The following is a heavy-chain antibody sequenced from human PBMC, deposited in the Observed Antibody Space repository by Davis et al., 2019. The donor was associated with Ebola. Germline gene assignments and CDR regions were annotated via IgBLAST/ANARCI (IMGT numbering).Heavy chain of an antibody. D-gene: IGHD2/OR15-2a*01. CDR3: AKDNRNIWSEV. J-gene: IGHJ3*01. CDR2: FGTSGDT. V-gene: IGHV3-23*01. Sequence: PGGSLRLSCAASGFIFRNYVMSWVRQAPGKGLQWVSTFGTSGDTYYADSVKGRFTISRDNSKNTLYLQMNGLRVEDTAIYYCAKDNRNIWSEVWGQGTMVTVSS. CDR1: GFIFRNYV.